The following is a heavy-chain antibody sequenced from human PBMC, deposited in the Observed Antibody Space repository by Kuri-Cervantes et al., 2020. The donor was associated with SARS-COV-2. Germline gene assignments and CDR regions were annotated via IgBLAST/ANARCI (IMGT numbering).Heavy chain of an antibody. Sequence: SETLSLTCTVSGGSISSYYWSWIRQPPGKGLEWIGYIYHSGSTHYNPSLKSRVTMSLDRSKNQFSLKLSSLTAADTAVYYCARVVQWRLLSDDYYYMDVWGKGTTVTVSS. J-gene: IGHJ6*03. CDR2: IYHSGST. D-gene: IGHD6-25*01. CDR3: ARVVQWRLLSDDYYYMDV. CDR1: GGSISSYY. V-gene: IGHV4-59*12.